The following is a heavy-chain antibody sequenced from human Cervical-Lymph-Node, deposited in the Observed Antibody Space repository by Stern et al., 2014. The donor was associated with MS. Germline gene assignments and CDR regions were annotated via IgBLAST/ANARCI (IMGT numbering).Heavy chain of an antibody. CDR1: GGSISSGGYS. J-gene: IGHJ3*02. D-gene: IGHD4-17*01. V-gene: IGHV4-30-2*01. CDR2: IYHSGST. CDR3: ARSSVTTPNAFDI. Sequence: QLQLQESGSGLVKPSQTLSLTCAVSGGSISSGGYSWSWIRQPPGKGLEWIGYIYHSGSTYYNPSLKSRVTISGDRSKNQFSLKLSSVTAADTAVYYCARSSVTTPNAFDIWGQGTMVTVSS.